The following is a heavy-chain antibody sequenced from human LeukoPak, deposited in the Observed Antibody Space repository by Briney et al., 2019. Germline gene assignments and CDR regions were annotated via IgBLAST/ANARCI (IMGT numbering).Heavy chain of an antibody. CDR2: MNPYNGDR. J-gene: IGHJ4*02. V-gene: IGHV1-8*03. CDR3: ARTTSLTASGYDC. CDR1: GYTFITYH. Sequence: ASVKVSCKTSGYTFITYHINWVRQATGQGLEWLGWMNPYNGDRGYAQKFQGRLSITSDTSISTAYMELSSLKSDDTAVYFCARTTSLTASGYDCWGQGTLVTVSS. D-gene: IGHD4-17*01.